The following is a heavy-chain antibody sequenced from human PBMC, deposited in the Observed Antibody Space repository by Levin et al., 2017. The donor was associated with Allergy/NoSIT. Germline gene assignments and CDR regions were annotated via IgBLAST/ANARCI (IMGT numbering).Heavy chain of an antibody. CDR1: GFTFRNHA. CDR2: ILFDGSNK. J-gene: IGHJ3*02. V-gene: IGHV3-30*01. D-gene: IGHD6-19*01. CDR3: VRANTVTGTIGALDM. Sequence: GESLKISCAASGFTFRNHAMHWVRQAPGKGLEWVAVILFDGSNKYYADSVKGRFTISRDNSKNTLYLQMNSLRAEDTAVYYCVRANTVTGTIGALDMWGQGTMVTVSS.